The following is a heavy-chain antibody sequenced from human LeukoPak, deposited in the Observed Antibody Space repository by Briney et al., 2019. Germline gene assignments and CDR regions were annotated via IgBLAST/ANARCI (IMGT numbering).Heavy chain of an antibody. CDR2: INPNSGGT. CDR1: GYTFTSYY. V-gene: IGHV1-2*02. CDR3: ARTDGDYYYFDY. D-gene: IGHD4-17*01. J-gene: IGHJ4*02. Sequence: ASVKVSCKASGYTFTSYYMHWVRQAPGQGLEWMGWINPNSGGTNYAQKFQGRVTMTRDTSISTAYMELSRLRSDDTAVYYCARTDGDYYYFDYWGQGTLVTVSS.